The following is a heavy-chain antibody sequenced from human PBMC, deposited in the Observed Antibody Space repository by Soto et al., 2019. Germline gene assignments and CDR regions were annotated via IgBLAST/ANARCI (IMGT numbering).Heavy chain of an antibody. CDR2: TYYRSKWYN. CDR3: ARDTQGYCSGGSCSTGVWFDP. J-gene: IGHJ5*02. CDR1: GDSVSSNSAG. Sequence: SQTLSLTCVISGDSVSSNSAGWNWINQSPSRGLEWLGRTYYRSKWYNDYAVSVKSRITINPDTSKNQFSLQLNSVTPEDTAVYYCARDTQGYCSGGSCSTGVWFDPWGQGTLVTV. V-gene: IGHV6-1*01. D-gene: IGHD2-15*01.